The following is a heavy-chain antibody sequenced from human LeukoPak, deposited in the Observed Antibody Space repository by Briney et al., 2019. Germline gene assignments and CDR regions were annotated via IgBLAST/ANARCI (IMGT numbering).Heavy chain of an antibody. CDR2: IRYDGSDK. CDR3: AKGPYYCSSSSCPQYYYYMDV. CDR1: GFTFNSYG. D-gene: IGHD2-2*01. V-gene: IGHV3-30*02. Sequence: GGSLRLSCAASGFTFNSYGMHRVRQAPGKGLEWVAFIRYDGSDKYYADSVKGRLTISRDNSKNTLYLQMSSLRAEDTAVYYCAKGPYYCSSSSCPQYYYYMDVWGKGTTVTVSS. J-gene: IGHJ6*03.